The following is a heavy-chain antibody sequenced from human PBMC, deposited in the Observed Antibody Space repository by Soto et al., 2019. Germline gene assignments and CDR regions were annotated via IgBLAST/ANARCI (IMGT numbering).Heavy chain of an antibody. V-gene: IGHV1-18*01. J-gene: IGHJ4*02. D-gene: IGHD3-22*01. CDR1: GYTFTSYG. Sequence: ASVKVSCKAFGYTFTSYGISWVRQTPGQGIERIGWISDYNSNTNYAQKHQGRVTMTTDTSTRTAYMELSSLRSEDTAVYYCARDHLSGNESSGYYYDAPDYWGQGTLVTVSS. CDR2: ISDYNSNT. CDR3: ARDHLSGNESSGYYYDAPDY.